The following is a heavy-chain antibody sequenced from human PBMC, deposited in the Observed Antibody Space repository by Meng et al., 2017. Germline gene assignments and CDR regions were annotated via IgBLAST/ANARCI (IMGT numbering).Heavy chain of an antibody. V-gene: IGHV4-61*02. CDR1: GGSISSGSYY. Sequence: SETLSLTCTVSGGSISSGSYYWSWIRQPAGKGLEWIGRIYTSGSTNYNPSLKSRVTISVDTSKNQFSLKLSSVTAADTAVYYCAGLSTGYSSGWYFPPYYYYGMDVWGQGTTVTLSS. CDR2: IYTSGST. CDR3: AGLSTGYSSGWYFPPYYYYGMDV. J-gene: IGHJ6*02. D-gene: IGHD6-19*01.